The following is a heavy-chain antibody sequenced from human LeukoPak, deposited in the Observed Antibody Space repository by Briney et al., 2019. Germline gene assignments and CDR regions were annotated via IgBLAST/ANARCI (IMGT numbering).Heavy chain of an antibody. CDR1: GYTFTFYY. D-gene: IGHD3-22*01. CDR3: ASLYYYYSRGVIDAFDI. J-gene: IGHJ3*02. CDR2: INPNSGGT. V-gene: IGHV1-2*02. Sequence: GASVTVSFTASGYTFTFYYMRWVRQAPGQGLEWVGWINPNSGGTNYATKFHHRVTMTRDTSTSTAYMELCRLTSYDTAVYYCASLYYYYSRGVIDAFDIWGQGTMVTVSS.